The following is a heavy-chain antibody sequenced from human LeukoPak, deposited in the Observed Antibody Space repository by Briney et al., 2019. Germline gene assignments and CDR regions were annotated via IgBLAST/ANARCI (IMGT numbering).Heavy chain of an antibody. Sequence: ASVKVSCKASGYTFTTYGFNWVRQAPGQGLEWMGLISAYNGDTQYAQKLQGRVTMTTDTSTRTAYLELRSLSSDDTAVYYCARGHSESSLSFFDFWGQGTLVTVSS. V-gene: IGHV1-18*01. CDR2: ISAYNGDT. D-gene: IGHD1-26*01. CDR1: GYTFTTYG. CDR3: ARGHSESSLSFFDF. J-gene: IGHJ4*02.